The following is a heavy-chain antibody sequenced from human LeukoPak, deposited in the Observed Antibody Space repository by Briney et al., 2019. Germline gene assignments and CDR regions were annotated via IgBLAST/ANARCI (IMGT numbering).Heavy chain of an antibody. Sequence: SETLSLTCTVSGDSIGTYYWSWIRQPPGKGLEWIAYIDYRGSTTYNPSLRSRVTISVDTSRNQFSLKLYSVTAADTAVYYCARSRSGYSYDHAAFEIWGQGTMVTVSS. D-gene: IGHD5-18*01. CDR3: ARSRSGYSYDHAAFEI. V-gene: IGHV4-59*01. CDR2: IDYRGST. J-gene: IGHJ3*02. CDR1: GDSIGTYY.